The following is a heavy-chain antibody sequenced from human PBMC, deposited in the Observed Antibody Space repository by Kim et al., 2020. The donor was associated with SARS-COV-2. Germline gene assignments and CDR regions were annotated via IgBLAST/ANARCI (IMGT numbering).Heavy chain of an antibody. V-gene: IGHV4-39*01. D-gene: IGHD6-19*01. CDR2: IYYSGST. CDR3: ARHSGWYGGTFDY. J-gene: IGHJ4*02. CDR1: GGSISSSSYY. Sequence: SETLSLTCTVSGGSISSSSYYWGWIRQPPGKGLEWIGSIYYSGSTYYNPSLKSRVTIYVDTSKNQFSLKLSSVTAADTAVYYCARHSGWYGGTFDYWGQGTLVTVSS.